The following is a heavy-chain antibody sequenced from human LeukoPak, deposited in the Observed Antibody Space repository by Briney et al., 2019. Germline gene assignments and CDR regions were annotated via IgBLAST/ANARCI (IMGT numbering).Heavy chain of an antibody. CDR3: ARLRSYGSGAYY. CDR1: GYSISSGYY. J-gene: IGHJ4*02. D-gene: IGHD3-10*01. Sequence: SETLSLTCTVSGYSISSGYYWAWLRQTPGKGLEWIGNIYHTGSTYYNPSLKSRVTISVDTSRNQFSLKLNSVTAADTAVYYCARLRSYGSGAYYWGQGTLVTVSS. CDR2: IYHTGST. V-gene: IGHV4-38-2*02.